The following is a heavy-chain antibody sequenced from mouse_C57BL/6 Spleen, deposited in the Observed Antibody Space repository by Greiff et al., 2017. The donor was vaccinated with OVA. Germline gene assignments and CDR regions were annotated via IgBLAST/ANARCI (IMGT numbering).Heavy chain of an antibody. V-gene: IGHV2-9-1*01. D-gene: IGHD1-1*01. CDR1: GFPLTSYA. J-gene: IGHJ4*01. Sequence: QVQLQESGPGLVAPSQSLSITCTVSGFPLTSYAISWVRQPPGKGLEWLGVIWTGGGTNYNSALKSRLSISKDNSKSQVFLKMNSLQTDDTARYYCARTSGSSYYAMDYWGQGTSVTVSS. CDR3: ARTSGSSYYAMDY. CDR2: IWTGGGT.